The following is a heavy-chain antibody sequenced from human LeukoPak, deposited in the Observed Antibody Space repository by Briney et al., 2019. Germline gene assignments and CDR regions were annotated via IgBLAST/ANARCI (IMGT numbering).Heavy chain of an antibody. CDR2: ISYDGSKK. Sequence: GGSLRLSCAASGFTFTSYGMHWVRQAPGKGLEWVAVISYDGSKKYYADSVKGRFTISRDNSKNTLDLQMNSLRAEDTAVYYCARARNNYDSSGFSALDYWGQGTLDTVSS. D-gene: IGHD3-22*01. J-gene: IGHJ4*02. V-gene: IGHV3-30*03. CDR3: ARARNNYDSSGFSALDY. CDR1: GFTFTSYG.